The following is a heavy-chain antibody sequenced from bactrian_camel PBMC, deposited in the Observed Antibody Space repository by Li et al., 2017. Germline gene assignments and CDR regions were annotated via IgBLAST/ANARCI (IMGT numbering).Heavy chain of an antibody. CDR2: IDNGVST. CDR1: GFTFSEYH. D-gene: IGHD6*01. Sequence: VQLVESGGGLVQPGGSLRLSCSASGFTFSEYHMTWVRQVSGKGLIWVSTIDNGVSTYADFVKGRFTISRDNAKNMFYLQMNVLKPEDTAIYYCVRGSRWYPVWGQGTQVTVS. CDR3: VRGSRWYPV. J-gene: IGHJ4*01. V-gene: IGHV3S40*01.